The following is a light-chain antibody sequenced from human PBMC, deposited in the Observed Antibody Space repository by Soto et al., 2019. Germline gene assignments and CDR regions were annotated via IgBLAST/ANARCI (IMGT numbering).Light chain of an antibody. Sequence: QSALTQPASVSGSPGQSITISCTGTSTDVGGYNYVSWYQQHPGKAPKLMIYDVSNRPSGVSNRFSGSKSGNTASLTISGLQADDDADYYCSSYTSSSTRVVFGGGTKLTVL. CDR3: SSYTSSSTRVV. J-gene: IGLJ2*01. V-gene: IGLV2-14*01. CDR2: DVS. CDR1: STDVGGYNY.